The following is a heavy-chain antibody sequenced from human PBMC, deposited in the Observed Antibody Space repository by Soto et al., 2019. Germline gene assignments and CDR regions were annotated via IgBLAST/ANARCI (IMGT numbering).Heavy chain of an antibody. CDR1: GGSISSGGYY. V-gene: IGHV4-31*03. CDR2: IYHSGTT. J-gene: IGHJ5*02. CDR3: ARARGNQLLGWFDP. Sequence: QVQLQESGPGLVKPSQTLSLTCTVSGGSISSGGYYWSWIRQHPGKGLEWIGYIYHSGTTYYNPSRQRRVTISVYTSKTQFSLELTSVTSAGTAVYYCARARGNQLLGWFDPWGQGTLVTVSS. D-gene: IGHD2-2*01.